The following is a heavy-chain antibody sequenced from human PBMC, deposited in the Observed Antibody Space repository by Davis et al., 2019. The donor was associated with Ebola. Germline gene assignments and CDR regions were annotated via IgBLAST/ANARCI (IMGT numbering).Heavy chain of an antibody. CDR2: IIPIFGTA. V-gene: IGHV1-69*06. D-gene: IGHD5-24*01. CDR3: ARDRDGYNIRDVAFDI. J-gene: IGHJ3*02. Sequence: SVKVSCKASGGTFSSYAISWVRQAPGQGLEWMGGIIPIFGTANYAQKFQGRVTITADKSTSTAYMELSSLRSEDTAVYYCARDRDGYNIRDVAFDIWGQGTMVTVSS. CDR1: GGTFSSYA.